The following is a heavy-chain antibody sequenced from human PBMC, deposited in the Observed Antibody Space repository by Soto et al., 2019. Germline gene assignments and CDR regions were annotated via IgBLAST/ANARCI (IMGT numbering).Heavy chain of an antibody. Sequence: GGSLRLSCAASGFTFSNYAMSWVRQAPGKGLEWVSAISASVGSTYYTDSVKGRFTISRDNSKNTLYLQMNSLRAEDTAVYYCARGGQSYDYWGQGTLVTVSS. J-gene: IGHJ4*02. D-gene: IGHD3-10*01. CDR2: ISASVGST. CDR1: GFTFSNYA. CDR3: ARGGQSYDY. V-gene: IGHV3-23*01.